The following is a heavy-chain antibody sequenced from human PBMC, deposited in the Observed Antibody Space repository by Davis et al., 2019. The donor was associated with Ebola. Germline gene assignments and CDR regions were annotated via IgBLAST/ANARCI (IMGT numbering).Heavy chain of an antibody. Sequence: GESLKISCAASGFTFSSYGMHWVRQAPGKGLEWVAVISYDGSNKYYADSVKGRFTISRDNSKNPLYLQMNSLRAEDTAVYYCAKLLVPAATYYYYGMDVWGQGTTVTVSS. CDR3: AKLLVPAATYYYYGMDV. CDR1: GFTFSSYG. V-gene: IGHV3-30*18. CDR2: ISYDGSNK. J-gene: IGHJ6*02. D-gene: IGHD2-2*01.